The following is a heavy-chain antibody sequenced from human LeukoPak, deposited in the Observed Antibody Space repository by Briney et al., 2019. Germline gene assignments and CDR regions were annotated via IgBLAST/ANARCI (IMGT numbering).Heavy chain of an antibody. CDR3: AELGITMIGGV. J-gene: IGHJ6*04. D-gene: IGHD3-10*02. V-gene: IGHV3-21*01. CDR1: GFTFSSYS. CDR2: ISGSGSYI. Sequence: GGSLRLSCVVSGFTFSSYSVNWVRQAPGKGLEWVSSISGSGSYIYYADTVKGRFTISRDNTKNSLYLQMNSLRAEDTAVYYCAELGITMIGGVWGKGTTVTISS.